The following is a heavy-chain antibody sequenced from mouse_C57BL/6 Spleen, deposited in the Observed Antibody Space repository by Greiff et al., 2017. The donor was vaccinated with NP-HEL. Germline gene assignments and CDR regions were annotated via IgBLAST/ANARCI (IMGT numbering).Heavy chain of an antibody. CDR1: GFTFSDAW. Sequence: EVQVVESGGGLVQPGGSMKLSCAASGFTFSDAWMDWVRQSPEKGLEWVAEIRNKANNHATYYAESVKGRFTISRDDSKSSVYLQMNSLRAEDTGIYYCTKRMPTIVTFDYWGQGTTLTVSS. D-gene: IGHD2-5*01. CDR3: TKRMPTIVTFDY. V-gene: IGHV6-6*01. J-gene: IGHJ2*01. CDR2: IRNKANNHAT.